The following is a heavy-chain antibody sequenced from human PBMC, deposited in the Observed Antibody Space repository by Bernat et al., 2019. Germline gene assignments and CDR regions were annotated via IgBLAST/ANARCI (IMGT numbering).Heavy chain of an antibody. CDR3: ARGSGRYFRNFDY. CDR2: ISDDGSNK. V-gene: IGHV3-30*03. D-gene: IGHD1-26*01. Sequence: RWVRQAPGQGLEWAAVISDDGSNKYYADSVKGRFTISRDKSKNTLYLQMNSLRAEDTAVYYCARGSGRYFRNFDYWGQGTLVTVSS. J-gene: IGHJ4*02.